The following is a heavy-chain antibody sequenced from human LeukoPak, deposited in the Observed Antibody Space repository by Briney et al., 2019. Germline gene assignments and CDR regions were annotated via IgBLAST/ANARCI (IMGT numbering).Heavy chain of an antibody. Sequence: GGSLRLSCAASGFTFINYAMSWVRQAPGKGLEWVSAISGTGGITDYADSVKGRFTISRDNSKNTLYLQMNSLRAEDTAVYYCAKVGSLYYDSSGYCDYWGQGTLVTVSS. J-gene: IGHJ4*02. D-gene: IGHD3-22*01. CDR1: GFTFINYA. CDR2: ISGTGGIT. CDR3: AKVGSLYYDSSGYCDY. V-gene: IGHV3-23*01.